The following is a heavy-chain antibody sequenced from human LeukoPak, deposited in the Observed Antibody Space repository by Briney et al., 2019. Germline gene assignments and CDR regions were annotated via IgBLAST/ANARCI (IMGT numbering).Heavy chain of an antibody. CDR2: IWYDGSNK. CDR1: GFTFSSYG. CDR3: ARAPVAGTYYFDY. Sequence: GGSLRLSCAASGFTFSSYGMHWVRQAPGKGLEWVAVIWYDGSNKYYADSVKGRFTISRDNSKNTLYLQMNSLRAEDTAVYYYARAPVAGTYYFDYWGQGTLVTVSS. D-gene: IGHD6-19*01. J-gene: IGHJ4*02. V-gene: IGHV3-33*01.